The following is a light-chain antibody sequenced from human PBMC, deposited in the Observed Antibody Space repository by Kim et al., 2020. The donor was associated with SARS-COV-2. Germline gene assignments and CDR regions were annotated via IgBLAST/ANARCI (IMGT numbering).Light chain of an antibody. J-gene: IGLJ2*01. CDR2: GKN. V-gene: IGLV3-19*01. Sequence: SSELTQDPAVSVALGQTVRITCQGDSLRSSYATWYQQKPGQAPILVIHGKNNRPSGIPDRFSGSSSGNTASLTITGTQAGDEADYYCNSRDSNDNVVFGG. CDR3: NSRDSNDNVV. CDR1: SLRSSY.